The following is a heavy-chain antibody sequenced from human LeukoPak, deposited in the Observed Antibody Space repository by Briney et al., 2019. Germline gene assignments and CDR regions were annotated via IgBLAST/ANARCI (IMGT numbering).Heavy chain of an antibody. V-gene: IGHV1-18*01. J-gene: IGHJ4*02. CDR2: ISAYNGNT. CDR3: ARGTPNYYDSSGYPATIDY. Sequence: GASVKVSCKASGYTFTSYGISWVRQAPGQGLEWVGWISAYNGNTNYAQKLQGRVTMTTDTSTSTAYMELRSLRSDDTAVYYCARGTPNYYDSSGYPATIDYWGQGTLVTVSS. D-gene: IGHD3-22*01. CDR1: GYTFTSYG.